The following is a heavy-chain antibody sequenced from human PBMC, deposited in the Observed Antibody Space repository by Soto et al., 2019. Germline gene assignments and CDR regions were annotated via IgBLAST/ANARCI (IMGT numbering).Heavy chain of an antibody. V-gene: IGHV3-30-3*02. CDR2: TSFTGNNR. J-gene: IGHJ4*02. CDR3: AKNWPDRGSWHYPFDY. D-gene: IGHD6-13*01. Sequence: GGSLRLSCATSGFAFSSYAMHWVRQAPGKGLEWVTLTSFTGNNRYYAGSVKGRFTISRDNSKNTLYLQMNSLRPEDTAVYYCAKNWPDRGSWHYPFDYWSQGTLVTVSS. CDR1: GFAFSSYA.